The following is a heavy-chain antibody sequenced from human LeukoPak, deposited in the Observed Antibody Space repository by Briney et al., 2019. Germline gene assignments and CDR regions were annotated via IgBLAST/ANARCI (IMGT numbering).Heavy chain of an antibody. CDR3: ARERYFDWLLPNYYYGMDV. V-gene: IGHV1-2*04. CDR2: INPNSGGT. Sequence: ASVKVSCKASGYTFTGYYMHWVRQAPGQGLEWMGWINPNSGGTNYAQKFQGWVTMTRDTSISTAYMELSRLRSDDTAVYYCARERYFDWLLPNYYYGMDVWGQGTTVTVSS. D-gene: IGHD3-9*01. CDR1: GYTFTGYY. J-gene: IGHJ6*02.